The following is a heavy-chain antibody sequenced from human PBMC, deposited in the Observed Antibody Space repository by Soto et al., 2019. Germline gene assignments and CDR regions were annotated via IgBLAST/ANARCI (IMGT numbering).Heavy chain of an antibody. D-gene: IGHD2-2*01. CDR1: GFTFTSSA. V-gene: IGHV1-58*01. J-gene: IGHJ6*02. Sequence: SVKVSCKASGFTFTSSAVQWVRQARGQRLEWIGWIVVGSGNTNYAQKFQERVTITRDMSTSTAYMELSSLISEDTAVYYCAAEGVAPASINYYYYGMDVWGQGTTVTSP. CDR2: IVVGSGNT. CDR3: AAEGVAPASINYYYYGMDV.